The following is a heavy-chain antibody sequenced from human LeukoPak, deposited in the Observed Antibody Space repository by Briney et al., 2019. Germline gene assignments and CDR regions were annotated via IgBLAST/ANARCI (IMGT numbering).Heavy chain of an antibody. Sequence: GGSLRLSCAASGLVFWKYAMAWVRQAPGKGLECVSIISDDSSFTYYLDSVKGRSTIFRDNSKNTLYLHMNSLKAEDTAVYYCAKGRCSGPGCDSFDCWGQGTLVTVSS. CDR1: GLVFWKYA. J-gene: IGHJ4*02. CDR3: AKGRCSGPGCDSFDC. D-gene: IGHD5-12*01. CDR2: ISDDSSFT. V-gene: IGHV3-23*01.